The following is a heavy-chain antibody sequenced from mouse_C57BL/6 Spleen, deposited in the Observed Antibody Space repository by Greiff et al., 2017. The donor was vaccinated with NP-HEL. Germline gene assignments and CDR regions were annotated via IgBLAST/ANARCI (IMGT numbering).Heavy chain of an antibody. J-gene: IGHJ4*01. CDR1: GYTFTSYW. D-gene: IGHD1-1*01. V-gene: IGHV1-7*01. CDR2: INPSSGYT. Sequence: VQLQQSGAELAKPGASVKLSCKASGYTFTSYWMHWVKQRPGQGLEWIGYINPSSGYTKYNQKFKDKATLTADKSSSTAYMQLSSLTYEDSAVYYCARWDYGSSYVGYAMDYWGQGTSVTVSS. CDR3: ARWDYGSSYVGYAMDY.